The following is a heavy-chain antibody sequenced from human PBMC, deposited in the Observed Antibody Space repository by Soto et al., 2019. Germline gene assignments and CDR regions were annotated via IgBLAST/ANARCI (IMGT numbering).Heavy chain of an antibody. CDR1: GGTFSSYA. Sequence: SVKVSCKASGGTFSSYAISWVRQAPGQGLEWMGGIIPIFGTANYAQKFQGRVTITADESTSTAYMELSSLRSEDTAVYYCARDYYDSSGYFMYWFDPWGQGTLVTVSS. CDR2: IIPIFGTA. CDR3: ARDYYDSSGYFMYWFDP. J-gene: IGHJ5*02. D-gene: IGHD3-22*01. V-gene: IGHV1-69*13.